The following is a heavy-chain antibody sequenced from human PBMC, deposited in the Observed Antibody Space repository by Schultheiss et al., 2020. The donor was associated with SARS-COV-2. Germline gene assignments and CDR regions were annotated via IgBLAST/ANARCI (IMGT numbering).Heavy chain of an antibody. V-gene: IGHV4-34*01. Sequence: SQTLSLTCAVYGGSFSGYYWSWIRQPPGKGLEWIGEINHSGSTNYNPSLKSRVTISVDTSKNQFSLKLTSVTAADTAVYYCVRHGILGRLRTWFDPWGQGTLVTVSS. CDR3: VRHGILGRLRTWFDP. D-gene: IGHD2/OR15-2a*01. J-gene: IGHJ5*02. CDR1: GGSFSGYY. CDR2: INHSGST.